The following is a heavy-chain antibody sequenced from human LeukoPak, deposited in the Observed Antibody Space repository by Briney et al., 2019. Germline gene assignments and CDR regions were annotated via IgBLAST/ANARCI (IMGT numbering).Heavy chain of an antibody. J-gene: IGHJ6*03. CDR2: IRYDGSNK. D-gene: IGHD5-18*01. CDR1: GFTFSSYG. V-gene: IGHV3-30*02. CDR3: ARYSYGARYYYYYMDV. Sequence: PGGSLRLSCAASGFTFSSYGMHWVRQAPGKGLEWVAFIRYDGSNKYYADSVKGRFTISRDNSKNTLYLQMNSLRAEDTAVCYCARYSYGARYYYYYMDVWGKGTTVTISS.